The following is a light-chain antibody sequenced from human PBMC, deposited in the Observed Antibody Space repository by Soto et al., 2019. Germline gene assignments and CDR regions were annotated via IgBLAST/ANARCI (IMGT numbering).Light chain of an antibody. CDR1: SGSIASNY. CDR3: QSYGDRPHLV. V-gene: IGLV6-57*02. J-gene: IGLJ3*02. Sequence: NFMLTQPHSVSEAPGKTVTISCTGSSGSIASNYVQWYQQRPGSVPTTVIYEDDQRPSGVPDRFSGSIDSSSNSASLTISGLKTEDEADYYCQSYGDRPHLVFGGGTKLTVL. CDR2: EDD.